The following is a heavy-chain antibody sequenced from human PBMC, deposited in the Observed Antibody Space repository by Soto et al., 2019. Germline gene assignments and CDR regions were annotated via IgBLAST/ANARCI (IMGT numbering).Heavy chain of an antibody. CDR3: AKKGPPSTVYYWDY. J-gene: IGHJ4*02. D-gene: IGHD3-22*01. Sequence: GGSLRLSCAASGFTFNIYAMSWVRQVPGKGLEWVSTISNSGSTHSADSVKGRFTISRDNAKNTLYLQLSSLRAEDTATYYCAKKGPPSTVYYWDYWGQGTLVTVSS. CDR1: GFTFNIYA. V-gene: IGHV3-23*01. CDR2: ISNSGST.